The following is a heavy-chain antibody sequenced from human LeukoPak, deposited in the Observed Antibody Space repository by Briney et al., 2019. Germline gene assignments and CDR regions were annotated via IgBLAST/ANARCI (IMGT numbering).Heavy chain of an antibody. CDR2: ITAYNDNT. D-gene: IGHD3-10*01. J-gene: IGHJ4*02. CDR3: ARALLWFGEPSHIDY. CDR1: GYTFTSYG. Sequence: ASVKVSCKSSGYTFTSYGIIWVRQAPGQGLKWMGWITAYNDNTNYAQKLQGRVTMTTDTSTSTAYMELRSLRSDDTAVYYCARALLWFGEPSHIDYWGQGTLVTASS. V-gene: IGHV1-18*01.